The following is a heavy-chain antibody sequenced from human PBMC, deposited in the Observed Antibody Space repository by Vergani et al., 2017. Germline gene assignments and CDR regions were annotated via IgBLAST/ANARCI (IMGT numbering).Heavy chain of an antibody. CDR1: GFTFSSYW. D-gene: IGHD3-22*01. CDR3: ARDTCSFCWYYYDSGGYFLDY. Sequence: EVQLVESGGGLVQPGGSLTLPCAASGFTFSSYWMSWVRQAPGKGLAWGDNIKQDGSEKYYVDSVKGRFSISRDNAKNSLYLQMNSLRAEDTAVYYCARDTCSFCWYYYDSGGYFLDYWGQGTLVTVSS. V-gene: IGHV3-7*01. J-gene: IGHJ4*02. CDR2: IKQDGSEK.